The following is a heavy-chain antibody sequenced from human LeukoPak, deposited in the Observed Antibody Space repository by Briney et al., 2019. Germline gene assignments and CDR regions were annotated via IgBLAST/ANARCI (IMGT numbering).Heavy chain of an antibody. V-gene: IGHV4-34*01. J-gene: IGHJ6*03. CDR3: ARARYCSSTSCYSYYYYYMDV. CDR1: GGSFSGYY. CDR2: INHSGST. Sequence: SETLSLTCAVYGGSFSGYYWSWIRQPPGKGLEWIGGINHSGSTNYNPSLKSRVTISVDTSKNQFSLKLSSVTAADTAVYYCARARYCSSTSCYSYYYYYMDVWGKGTTVTVSS. D-gene: IGHD2-2*02.